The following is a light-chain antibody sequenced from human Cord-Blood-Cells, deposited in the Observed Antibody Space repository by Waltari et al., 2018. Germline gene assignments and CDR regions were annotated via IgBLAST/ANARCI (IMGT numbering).Light chain of an antibody. J-gene: IGKJ4*01. V-gene: IGKV3-20*01. Sequence: EIVLTQSPGTLSLSPGDRATLSGRASQSVSSSYLAWYQQKPGQAPRLLIYGASSRATDIPDRFSGSGSGTDFTLTISRLEPEDFAVYYCQQYGSSPLTFGGGTKVEIK. CDR1: QSVSSSY. CDR3: QQYGSSPLT. CDR2: GAS.